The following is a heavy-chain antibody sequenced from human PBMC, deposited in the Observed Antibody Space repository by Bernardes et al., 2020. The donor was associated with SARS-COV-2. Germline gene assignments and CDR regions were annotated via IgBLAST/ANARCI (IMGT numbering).Heavy chain of an antibody. V-gene: IGHV3-30*03. CDR1: GFTFSSYG. J-gene: IGHJ6*02. CDR2: ISYDGSNK. CDR3: ARDATYYDFWSGYMMERPSYYYYYYGMDV. Sequence: GGSLRLSCAASGFTFSSYGMHWVRQAPGKGLEWVAVISYDGSNKYSADSVKGRFTISRDNSKNTLYLQMNSLRAEDTAVYYCARDATYYDFWSGYMMERPSYYYYYYGMDVWGQGTTVTVSS. D-gene: IGHD3-3*01.